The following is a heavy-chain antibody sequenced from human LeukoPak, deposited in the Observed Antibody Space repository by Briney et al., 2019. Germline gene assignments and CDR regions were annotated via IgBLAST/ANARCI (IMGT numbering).Heavy chain of an antibody. CDR1: GGSISSSNW. CDR2: IYHSGST. J-gene: IGHJ3*02. D-gene: IGHD6-13*01. CDR3: ARAIAAAGLRPYAFDI. Sequence: SETLSLTCAVSGGSISSSNWWSWVRQPPGKGLEWIGEIYHSGSTNYNPSLKSRVTISVDKSKNQFSLKLSSVTAADTAVYYCARAIAAAGLRPYAFDIWGQGTMVTVSS. V-gene: IGHV4-4*02.